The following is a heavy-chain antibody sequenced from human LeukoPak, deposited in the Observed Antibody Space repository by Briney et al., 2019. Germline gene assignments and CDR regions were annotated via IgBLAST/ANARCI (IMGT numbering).Heavy chain of an antibody. Sequence: GGSLRLSCAASGFTFSSYSMNWVRQAPGKGLEWVSYISSSSTIYYADSVKGRFTISRDNGKNSLYLQMNSLRDEDTALYYCARDSPYLDCWGQGTLVTVSS. CDR3: ARDSPYLDC. V-gene: IGHV3-48*02. CDR1: GFTFSSYS. J-gene: IGHJ4*02. CDR2: ISSSSTI.